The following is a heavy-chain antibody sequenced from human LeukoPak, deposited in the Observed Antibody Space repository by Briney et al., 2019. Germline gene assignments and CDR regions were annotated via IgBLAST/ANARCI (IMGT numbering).Heavy chain of an antibody. CDR1: GYTFTGYY. CDR3: ARNYCSSTSCRPDYYYYGMDV. D-gene: IGHD2-2*01. Sequence: GASVKVSCKASGYTFTGYYMHWVRQAPGQGLEWTGWINPNSGGTNYAQKFQGRVTMTRDTSISTAYMELSRLRSDDTAVYYCARNYCSSTSCRPDYYYYGMDVWGQGTTVTVSS. CDR2: INPNSGGT. V-gene: IGHV1-2*02. J-gene: IGHJ6*02.